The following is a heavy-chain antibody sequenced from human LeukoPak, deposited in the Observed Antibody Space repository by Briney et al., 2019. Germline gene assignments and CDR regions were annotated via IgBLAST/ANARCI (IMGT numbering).Heavy chain of an antibody. CDR2: ISGSGGST. Sequence: PGGSLRLSCAASGFTFSSYAISWVRRAPGKGLEWVSAISGSGGSTYYADSVKGRFTISRDNAKNSLYLQMNSLRAEDTAVYYCALSSPRRYSGSYYAFDVWGQGTMVTVSS. D-gene: IGHD1-26*01. V-gene: IGHV3-23*01. J-gene: IGHJ3*01. CDR3: ALSSPRRYSGSYYAFDV. CDR1: GFTFSSYA.